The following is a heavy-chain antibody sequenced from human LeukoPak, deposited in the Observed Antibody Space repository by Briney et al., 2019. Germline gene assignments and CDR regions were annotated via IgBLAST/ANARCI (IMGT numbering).Heavy chain of an antibody. CDR3: ATLLWFGELFYFDY. CDR1: GGSISSGGFY. Sequence: PSETLSLTCTVSGGSISSGGFYWNWIRQPPGKSLEWIGYIYQSGSTYYNPSLKSRVTISVDTSKNQFSLKLSSVTAADTAVYYCATLLWFGELFYFDYWGQGTLVTVSS. D-gene: IGHD3-10*01. V-gene: IGHV4-61*08. CDR2: IYQSGST. J-gene: IGHJ4*02.